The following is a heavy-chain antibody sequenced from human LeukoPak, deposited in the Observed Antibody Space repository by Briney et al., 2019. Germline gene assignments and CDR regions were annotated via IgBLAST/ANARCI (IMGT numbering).Heavy chain of an antibody. J-gene: IGHJ4*02. D-gene: IGHD3-9*01. CDR3: TRGTYDI. CDR1: GLTFSGSA. CDR2: IRSKANSYAT. Sequence: PGGSLRLSCAASGLTFSGSAMHWVRQASGKGLEWVGRIRSKANSYATAYAALVKGRFTISRDDSKNTAYLQMNSLKTEDTAVYYCTRGTYDIWGQGTLVTVSS. V-gene: IGHV3-73*01.